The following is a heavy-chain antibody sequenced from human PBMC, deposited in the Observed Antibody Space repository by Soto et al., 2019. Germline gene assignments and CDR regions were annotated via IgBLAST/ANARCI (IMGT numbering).Heavy chain of an antibody. V-gene: IGHV4-4*02. D-gene: IGHD3-22*01. J-gene: IGHJ3*02. CDR2: IYHSVST. Sequence: QVQLQESGPGLVKPSGTLSLTCAVSGGSISSSNWWSWVRQPPGKGLEWIWEIYHSVSTNYNPSLKSRVTISVAKSKNQFSLKLSSVTAADTAVYYCARAREKIVGDAFDIWGQETMVTVSS. CDR3: ARAREKIVGDAFDI. CDR1: GGSISSSNW.